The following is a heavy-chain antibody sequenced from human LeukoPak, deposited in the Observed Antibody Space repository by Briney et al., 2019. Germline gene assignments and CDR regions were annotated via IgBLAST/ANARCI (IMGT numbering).Heavy chain of an antibody. CDR3: ATASVTHMRAP. Sequence: AASVKVSCLVSADTFSEVYLHWVRQAPGQGLEWMGWINPYSDALIYAQKFQDRVTMTWDTSSGTAYMELTRLTSDDTAVYYCATASVTHMRAPWGQGTVVTVST. D-gene: IGHD5/OR15-5a*01. V-gene: IGHV1-2*02. J-gene: IGHJ5*02. CDR2: INPYSDAL. CDR1: ADTFSEVY.